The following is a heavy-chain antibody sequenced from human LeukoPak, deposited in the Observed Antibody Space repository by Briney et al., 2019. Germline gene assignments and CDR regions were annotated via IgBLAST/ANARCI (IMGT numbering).Heavy chain of an antibody. CDR1: GFTFSSYS. D-gene: IGHD6-13*01. Sequence: GGSLRLSCAASGFTFSSYSMNWVRQAPGKGLEWVSSISSSSSYIYYADSAKGRFTISRDNAKNSLYLQMNSLRAEDTAVYYCARDSGYSSSWYNWFDPWGQGTLVTVSS. CDR3: ARDSGYSSSWYNWFDP. CDR2: ISSSSSYI. V-gene: IGHV3-21*01. J-gene: IGHJ5*02.